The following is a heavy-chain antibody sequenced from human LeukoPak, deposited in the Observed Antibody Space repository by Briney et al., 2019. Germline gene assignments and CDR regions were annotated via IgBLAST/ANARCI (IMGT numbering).Heavy chain of an antibody. CDR1: GYPFTNYG. D-gene: IGHD3-10*01. Sequence: ASVKVSCKASGYPFTNYGISWGRQAPGQGLEWMGWISGYNARTYYAQKFQGRVTMTTDTSTNTAYMLLRSLRSDDTAVYYCARAQGEDYYGSPWGQGTLVSVSS. CDR3: ARAQGEDYYGSP. CDR2: ISGYNART. V-gene: IGHV1-18*01. J-gene: IGHJ5*02.